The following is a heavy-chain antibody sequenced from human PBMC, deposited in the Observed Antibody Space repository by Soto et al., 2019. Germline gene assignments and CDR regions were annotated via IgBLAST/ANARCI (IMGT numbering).Heavy chain of an antibody. CDR2: IWYDGINK. V-gene: IGHV3-33*01. D-gene: IGHD6-19*01. J-gene: IGHJ6*02. CDR1: GFAFSDYG. Sequence: PGGSLRLSCAASGFAFSDYGMHWVRQAPGKGLEWVAVIWYDGINKYYADSVKGRFTISRDNSKKTLFLQMNSLRAEDTAVYYCARLQSDYYFGMDVWGQGTTVTVS. CDR3: ARLQSDYYFGMDV.